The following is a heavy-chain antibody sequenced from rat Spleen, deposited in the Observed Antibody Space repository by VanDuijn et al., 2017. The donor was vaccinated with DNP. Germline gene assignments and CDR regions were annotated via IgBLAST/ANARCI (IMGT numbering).Heavy chain of an antibody. J-gene: IGHJ2*01. CDR1: TFTFSDYN. CDR2: ISYDGSRT. CDR3: ARPDY. V-gene: IGHV5-7*01. Sequence: EVQLVESGGGLVQPGRSLKLSCAASTFTFSDYNMAWVRQAPKKGLEWVATISYDGSRTNYRDSVKGRFTISRDNAKNSLYLQMDSLRAEDSATYYGARPDYWGQGVMVTVSS.